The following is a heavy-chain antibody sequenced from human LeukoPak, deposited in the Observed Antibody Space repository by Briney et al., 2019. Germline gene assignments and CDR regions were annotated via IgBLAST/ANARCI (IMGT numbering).Heavy chain of an antibody. CDR2: ISGSGGST. D-gene: IGHD5-18*01. V-gene: IGHV3-23*01. CDR3: AKARGLWLIGSSPTDY. CDR1: GFTFSSYA. Sequence: GGSLRLSCAASGFTFSSYAMSWVRQAPGKGLEWVSAISGSGGSTYYANSVKGRFTISRDNSKNTLYLQMNRLRAEDTAVYYCAKARGLWLIGSSPTDYWGQGTLVTVSS. J-gene: IGHJ4*02.